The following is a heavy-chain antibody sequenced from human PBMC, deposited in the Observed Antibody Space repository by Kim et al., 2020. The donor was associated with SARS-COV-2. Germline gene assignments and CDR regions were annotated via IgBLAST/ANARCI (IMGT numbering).Heavy chain of an antibody. Sequence: SETLSLTCTVSGGSISSSSYYWGWIRQPPGKGLEWIGSIYYSGSTYYNPSLKSRVTISVDTSKNQFSLKLSSVTAADTAVYYCARENGGYYTSFPGHWG. V-gene: IGHV4-39*07. CDR3: ARENGGYYTSFPGH. J-gene: IGHJ1*01. D-gene: IGHD3-3*01. CDR1: GGSISSSSYY. CDR2: IYYSGST.